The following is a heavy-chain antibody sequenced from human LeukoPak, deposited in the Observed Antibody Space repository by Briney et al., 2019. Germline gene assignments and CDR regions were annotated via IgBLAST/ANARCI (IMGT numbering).Heavy chain of an antibody. V-gene: IGHV4-59*01. J-gene: IGHJ4*02. Sequence: SETLSLTCTVSGGSISSYYWSWIRQPPGKGLEWIGYIYYSGSTNYNPSLKSRVTISVDTSKNQFSLKLSSVTAADTAVYYCARRNWGHYFDYWGQGTLVTVSS. CDR3: ARRNWGHYFDY. D-gene: IGHD7-27*01. CDR2: IYYSGST. CDR1: GGSISSYY.